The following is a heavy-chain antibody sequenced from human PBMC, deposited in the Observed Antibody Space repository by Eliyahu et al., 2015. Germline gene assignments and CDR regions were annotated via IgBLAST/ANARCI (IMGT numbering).Heavy chain of an antibody. D-gene: IGHD3-16*02. Sequence: QVQLQESGPGLVKPSETLSLTCTVAGFSISSYYWSWFRQPPGKGLEWIGYIYNSGSTNYNPSLKSRVTISVDTSKNQFSLKLTSVTAADTAVYYCASRSDWFDPWGQGTLVTVSS. CDR1: GFSISSYY. V-gene: IGHV4-59*01. CDR3: ASRSDWFDP. J-gene: IGHJ5*02. CDR2: IYNSGST.